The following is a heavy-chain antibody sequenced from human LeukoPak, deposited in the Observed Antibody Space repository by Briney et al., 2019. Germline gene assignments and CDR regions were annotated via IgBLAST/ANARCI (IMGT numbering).Heavy chain of an antibody. D-gene: IGHD3-16*02. V-gene: IGHV3-21*04. CDR3: AKDVGVIVTGYFDY. Sequence: GGSLRLSCAASGFTFSSYSMTWVRQAPGKGLEWVSSISSSSSYIYYADSVKGRFTISRDNSKNTLYLQMNSLRAEDTAVYYCAKDVGVIVTGYFDYWGQGTLVTVSS. CDR1: GFTFSSYS. J-gene: IGHJ4*02. CDR2: ISSSSSYI.